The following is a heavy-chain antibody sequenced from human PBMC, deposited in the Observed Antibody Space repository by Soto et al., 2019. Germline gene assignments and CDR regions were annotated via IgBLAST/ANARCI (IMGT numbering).Heavy chain of an antibody. V-gene: IGHV1-18*01. D-gene: IGHD1-1*01. Sequence: QVHLVQSGTEVKKPGASVKVSCKTSGYTFSNYGISWVRQAPGQGLVWVGWVSVNDGRTNYAQNLQYRVTVSTDTSTSTAFMELRSLRSDDTAVYYCARDINWNVDYWGQGTLVTVSS. CDR3: ARDINWNVDY. CDR1: GYTFSNYG. J-gene: IGHJ4*02. CDR2: VSVNDGRT.